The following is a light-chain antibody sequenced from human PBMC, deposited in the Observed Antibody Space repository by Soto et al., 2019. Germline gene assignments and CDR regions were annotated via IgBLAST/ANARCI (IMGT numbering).Light chain of an antibody. CDR1: HCISSL. J-gene: IGKJ5*01. CDR3: QQYYDWPIT. V-gene: IGKV3-15*01. Sequence: EMRMPQSTSTLSVSPWERSTLFFMASHCISSLLPWYQQKPGQAPRLLIYAASTRATGIPARFSGSGSGTDFTLTISSLQSEDFAIYSCQQYYDWPITFGQATRLEI. CDR2: AAS.